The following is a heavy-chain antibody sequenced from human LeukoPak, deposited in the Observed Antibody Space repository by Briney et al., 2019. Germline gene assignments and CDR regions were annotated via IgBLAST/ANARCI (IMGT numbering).Heavy chain of an antibody. CDR2: INHSGST. J-gene: IGHJ4*02. Sequence: SETLSLTCAVYGGSFSGYYWSWIRQPPGKGLEWIGEINHSGSTNYNPSLKSRVTISVDTSKNQFSLKLTSVTAADTAVYYCARKEWVPYYFDYWGQGTLVTVSS. V-gene: IGHV4-34*01. CDR3: ARKEWVPYYFDY. CDR1: GGSFSGYY. D-gene: IGHD3-3*01.